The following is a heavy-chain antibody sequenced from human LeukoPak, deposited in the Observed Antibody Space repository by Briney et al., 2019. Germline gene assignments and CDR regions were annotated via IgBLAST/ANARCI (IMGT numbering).Heavy chain of an antibody. Sequence: PGGSLRLSCAASGFTFSAFGMHWVRQAPGKGLEWVSLISYDGSNEHYADSVKGRFTISRDKSKNTLYLQMNSLRVEDTAVYYCAKEAVRGTLAPFTDYWGQGTLVTVSS. V-gene: IGHV3-30*18. J-gene: IGHJ4*02. CDR3: AKEAVRGTLAPFTDY. D-gene: IGHD3-10*01. CDR2: ISYDGSNE. CDR1: GFTFSAFG.